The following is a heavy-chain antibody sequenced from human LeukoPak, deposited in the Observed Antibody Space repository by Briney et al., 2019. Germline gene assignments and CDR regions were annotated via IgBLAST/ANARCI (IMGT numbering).Heavy chain of an antibody. CDR1: GGSISSSSYY. J-gene: IGHJ5*02. D-gene: IGHD1-20*01. V-gene: IGHV4-39*07. CDR3: ARVSSITGTPWFDP. Sequence: KPSETLSLTCTISGGSISSSSYYWGWIRQPPGKGLEWIGSIYYSGSTYYNPSLKSRVTISVDTSKNQFSLKLSSVTAADTAVYYCARVSSITGTPWFDPWGQGTLVTVSS. CDR2: IYYSGST.